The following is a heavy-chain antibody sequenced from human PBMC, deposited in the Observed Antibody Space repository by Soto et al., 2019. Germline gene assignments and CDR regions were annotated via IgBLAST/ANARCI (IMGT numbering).Heavy chain of an antibody. J-gene: IGHJ4*02. D-gene: IGHD2-15*01. CDR3: ARDFPPGGEVVVAAATPHRDY. V-gene: IGHV1-18*01. CDR2: ISAYNGNT. CDR1: GYTFTSYG. Sequence: QVQLVQSGAEVKKPGASVKVSCKASGYTFTSYGISWVRQAPGQGLEWMGWISAYNGNTNYAQKLQGRVTMTPDTSTSTAYMELRSLRSDDTAVYYCARDFPPGGEVVVAAATPHRDYWGQGTLVTVSS.